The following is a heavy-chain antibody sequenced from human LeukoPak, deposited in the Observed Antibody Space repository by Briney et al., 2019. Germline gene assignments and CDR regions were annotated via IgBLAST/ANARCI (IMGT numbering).Heavy chain of an antibody. D-gene: IGHD3-22*01. CDR1: GYSISSGYY. J-gene: IGHJ4*02. CDR2: INHSGST. V-gene: IGHV4-38-2*02. CDR3: ASLYYYDSSGPFR. Sequence: SETLSLTCTVSGYSISSGYYWGWIRQPPGKGLEWIGEINHSGSTNYNPSLKSRVTISVDTSKNQFSLKLSSVTAADTAVYYCASLYYYDSSGPFRWGQGTLVTVSS.